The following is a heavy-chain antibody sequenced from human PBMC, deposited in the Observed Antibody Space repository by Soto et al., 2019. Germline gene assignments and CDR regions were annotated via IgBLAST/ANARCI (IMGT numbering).Heavy chain of an antibody. CDR2: IHSSGST. CDR1: GGSISSYY. V-gene: IGHV4-59*12. CDR3: ARVGEYCTGGRCYSSWFDP. Sequence: SETLSLTCTVSGGSISSYYWSWISQPPGKGLEWIGYIHSSGSTDYNPSLKSRVTISVHTSKNQFSLKLSSVTAADTAVYYCARVGEYCTGGRCYSSWFDPWGQGTLVTVSS. J-gene: IGHJ5*02. D-gene: IGHD2-15*01.